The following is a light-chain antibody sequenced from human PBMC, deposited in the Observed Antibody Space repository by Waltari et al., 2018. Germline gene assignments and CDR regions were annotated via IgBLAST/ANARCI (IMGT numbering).Light chain of an antibody. CDR2: KIS. CDR1: QSLVHSDGNTD. CDR3: MQATQFRT. J-gene: IGKJ2*01. V-gene: IGKV2-24*01. Sequence: EIVMTQTPLSSPVTLGQPASISCRSSQSLVHSDGNTDLSWLQQRPGPPPRVLIYKISNRFSGVPARFSGSGAGTEFSLEISRVEAEDVGVYYCMQATQFRTFGQGTKLEIK.